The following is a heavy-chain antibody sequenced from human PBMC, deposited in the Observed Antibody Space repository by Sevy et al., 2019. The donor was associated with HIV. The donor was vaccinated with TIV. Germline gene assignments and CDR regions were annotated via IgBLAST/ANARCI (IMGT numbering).Heavy chain of an antibody. J-gene: IGHJ4*02. CDR2: FDPEDGET. CDR1: GYTLTELS. Sequence: ASVKVSCKVSGYTLTELSMHWVRQAPGKGLEWVGSFDPEDGETVYEHNFQGRVSMTEDTSTDTAYMEVISLKFEDTAVYYCATTKDYYDSSGYPFDYWGQGTLVTVSS. CDR3: ATTKDYYDSSGYPFDY. D-gene: IGHD3-22*01. V-gene: IGHV1-24*01.